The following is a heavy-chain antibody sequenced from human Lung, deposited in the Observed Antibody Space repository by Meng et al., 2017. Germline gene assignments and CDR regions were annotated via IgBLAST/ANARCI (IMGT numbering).Heavy chain of an antibody. Sequence: VQPEESAPGLVKPSGTLSRTCVVSGGSIRSIDWWSWVRQPPGKGLEWIGEIYHGGDTNYTPSLKSRVTIAIDRSKNQFSLKLSSVTAADTAVYYCASWIYSCGWQWGQGTLVTVSS. V-gene: IGHV4/OR15-8*02. D-gene: IGHD6-19*01. CDR1: GGSIRSIDW. J-gene: IGHJ4*02. CDR2: IYHGGDT. CDR3: ASWIYSCGWQ.